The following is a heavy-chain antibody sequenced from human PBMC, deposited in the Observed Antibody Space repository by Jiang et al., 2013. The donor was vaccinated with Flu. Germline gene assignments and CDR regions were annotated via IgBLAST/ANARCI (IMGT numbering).Heavy chain of an antibody. V-gene: IGHV4-4*02. CDR1: GGSISSSNW. Sequence: GSGLVKPSGTLSLTCAVSGGSISSSNWWSWVRQSPGKGLEWIGEIFHSGNTNYNPSLRGRVTMSVDKSKNQFSLKLTSVSAADTAVYYCARGRGAYHFEYWGQGTLVTVSS. CDR3: ARGRGAYHFEY. J-gene: IGHJ4*02. CDR2: IFHSGNT. D-gene: IGHD1-26*01.